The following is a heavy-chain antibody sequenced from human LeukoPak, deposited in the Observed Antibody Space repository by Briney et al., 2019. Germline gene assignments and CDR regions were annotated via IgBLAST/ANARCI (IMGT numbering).Heavy chain of an antibody. D-gene: IGHD4-17*01. V-gene: IGHV3-30*02. CDR3: AKAFDHGDYSFDY. Sequence: GGSLRLSCAASGFIFSSYTMNWVRQAPGKGLEWVAFIQYDGHNKYYADSVKGRFTISRDNSKNTLYLQMNSLRPEDTAVYYCAKAFDHGDYSFDYWGQGTLVTVSS. CDR2: IQYDGHNK. J-gene: IGHJ4*02. CDR1: GFIFSSYT.